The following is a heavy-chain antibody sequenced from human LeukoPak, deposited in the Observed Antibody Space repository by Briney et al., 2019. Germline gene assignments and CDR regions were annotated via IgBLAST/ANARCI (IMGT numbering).Heavy chain of an antibody. CDR2: IYYSGST. Sequence: NPSETLSLTCTVSGGSISSGGYYWSWIRQHPGKGLEWIGYIYYSGSTYYNPSLKSRVTISVDTSKNQFSLKLSSVTAADTAVYYCARGPKRYGMDVWGQGTTVTVSS. CDR1: GGSISSGGYY. J-gene: IGHJ6*02. CDR3: ARGPKRYGMDV. V-gene: IGHV4-31*03.